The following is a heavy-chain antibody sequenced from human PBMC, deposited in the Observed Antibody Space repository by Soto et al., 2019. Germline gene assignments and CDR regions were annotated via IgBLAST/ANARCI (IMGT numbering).Heavy chain of an antibody. Sequence: ASVKVSCKAAGYTFTNNDVSWVRQATGQGLEWMGWMNPGSGDTGYAQKFQGRVTMTRDISIATAYMELNSLTSEDTAIYYCARMESFGSLNWFDPWGQGTLVTVSS. V-gene: IGHV1-8*02. J-gene: IGHJ5*02. CDR2: MNPGSGDT. CDR3: ARMESFGSLNWFDP. D-gene: IGHD5-18*01. CDR1: GYTFTNND.